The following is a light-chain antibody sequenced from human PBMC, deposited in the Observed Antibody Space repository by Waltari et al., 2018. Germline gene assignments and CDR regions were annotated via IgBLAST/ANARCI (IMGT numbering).Light chain of an antibody. CDR2: AVS. CDR1: SSDVGGYKY. CDR3: CSYTTSNTWV. Sequence: QSAPTQPPSVSGSPGQSVTISCTGTSSDVGGYKYVSWFQQHPGKAPKLMIYAVSNRPSGVSDRFSGSKSGNTASLTISGLQAEDEADYYCCSYTTSNTWVFGGGTRLTVL. J-gene: IGLJ2*01. V-gene: IGLV2-14*03.